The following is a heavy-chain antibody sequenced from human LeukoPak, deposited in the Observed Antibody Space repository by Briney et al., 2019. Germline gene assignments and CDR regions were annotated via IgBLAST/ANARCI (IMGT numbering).Heavy chain of an antibody. CDR2: ISFSSSYI. CDR3: ASWSGSPRYYFDY. J-gene: IGHJ4*02. Sequence: AGSLRLSCAASGFTFSSYSMNWVRQAPGKGLEWVSSISFSSSYIYYADSVKGRFTISRDNAKNSLYLQMNSLRAEDTAVYYCASWSGSPRYYFDYWGQGTPVTVSS. V-gene: IGHV3-21*01. CDR1: GFTFSSYS. D-gene: IGHD1-26*01.